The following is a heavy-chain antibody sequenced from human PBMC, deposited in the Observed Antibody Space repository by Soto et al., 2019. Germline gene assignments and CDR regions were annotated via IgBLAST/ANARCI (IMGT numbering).Heavy chain of an antibody. J-gene: IGHJ6*03. CDR2: ISAYNANT. CDR3: ARAGLLWFGELLSRDYYYYMDV. CDR1: GYTFTSYG. D-gene: IGHD3-10*01. V-gene: IGHV1-18*01. Sequence: ASVKVSCKASGYTFTSYGISLVRQAPGQGLEWMGWISAYNANTNYAQKLQGRVTMTTDTSTSTAYMELRSLRSDDTAVYYCARAGLLWFGELLSRDYYYYMDVWGKGTTVTVSS.